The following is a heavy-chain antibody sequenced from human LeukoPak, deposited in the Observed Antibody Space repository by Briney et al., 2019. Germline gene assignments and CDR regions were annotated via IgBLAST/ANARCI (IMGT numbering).Heavy chain of an antibody. CDR3: ARESRSLSIAAAGSPVWD. J-gene: IGHJ4*02. Sequence: ASVKVSCKASGYTFTSYAMHWVRQAPGQRLEWMGWINAGNGNTKYSQKFQGRVTMTRDTSTSTVYMELSSLRSEDTAVYYCARESRSLSIAAAGSPVWDWGQGTLVTVSS. D-gene: IGHD6-13*01. V-gene: IGHV1-3*01. CDR1: GYTFTSYA. CDR2: INAGNGNT.